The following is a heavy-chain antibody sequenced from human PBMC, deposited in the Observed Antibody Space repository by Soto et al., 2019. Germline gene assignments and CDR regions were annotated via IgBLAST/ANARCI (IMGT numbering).Heavy chain of an antibody. CDR1: GYSFTSYW. D-gene: IGHD5-18*01. V-gene: IGHV5-51*01. J-gene: IGHJ6*02. CDR3: ARHIKDTAMVKRYPYYYYGMDV. CDR2: IYPGDSDT. Sequence: PGESLKISCKGSGYSFTSYWIGWLRQMPGKGLEWMGIIYPGDSDTRYSPSFQGQVTISADKSISTAYLQWSSLKASDTAMYYCARHIKDTAMVKRYPYYYYGMDVWGQGTTVTVSS.